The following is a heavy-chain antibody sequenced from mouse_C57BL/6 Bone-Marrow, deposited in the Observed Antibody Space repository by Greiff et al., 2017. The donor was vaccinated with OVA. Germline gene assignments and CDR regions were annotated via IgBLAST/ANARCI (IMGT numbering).Heavy chain of an antibody. J-gene: IGHJ2*01. D-gene: IGHD2-3*01. Sequence: DVKVEESGPGLVKPSQSLSLTCSVTGYSITSGYYWNWIRQFPGNKLEWMGYISYDGSNNYNPSLKNRISITRDTSKNQFFLKLNSVTTEDTATYYCARVRDGYYAHYFDYWGQGTTLTVSS. CDR3: ARVRDGYYAHYFDY. CDR1: GYSITSGYY. V-gene: IGHV3-6*01. CDR2: ISYDGSN.